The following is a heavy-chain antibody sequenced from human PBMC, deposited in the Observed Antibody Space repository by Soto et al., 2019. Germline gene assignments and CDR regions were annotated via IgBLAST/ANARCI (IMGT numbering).Heavy chain of an antibody. V-gene: IGHV3-11*01. CDR2: ISTSGSAT. Sequence: QVQLVESGGSLVKPGGSLRLSCAASEFTFSDYYMTWIRQAPGKGLEWGSYISTSGSATYYADSVKGRFTISRDNAKNSLFLQMNSLRAEDRAVYYCARLRDYCSGGRCYSGYYYYMDVWGKGTTVTVSS. D-gene: IGHD2-15*01. CDR3: ARLRDYCSGGRCYSGYYYYMDV. CDR1: EFTFSDYY. J-gene: IGHJ6*03.